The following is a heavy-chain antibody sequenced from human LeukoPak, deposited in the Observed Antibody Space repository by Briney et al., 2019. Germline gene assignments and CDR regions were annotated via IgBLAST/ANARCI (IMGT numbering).Heavy chain of an antibody. V-gene: IGHV4-30-2*01. Sequence: PSETLSLTCAVSGGTISRGGYSWRWLRQPRGKGLEGIGYIYHSGSTYYNLSLKSRVTISVDRSKNQFSLKLSSVTAADTAVYYCARLQQLVREFDYWGQGTLVTVSS. CDR2: IYHSGST. D-gene: IGHD6-13*01. J-gene: IGHJ4*02. CDR3: ARLQQLVREFDY. CDR1: GGTISRGGYS.